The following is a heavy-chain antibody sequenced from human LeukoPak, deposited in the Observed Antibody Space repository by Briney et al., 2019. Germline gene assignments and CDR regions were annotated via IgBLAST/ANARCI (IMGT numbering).Heavy chain of an antibody. D-gene: IGHD2-15*01. V-gene: IGHV1-3*01. CDR1: GYAFSSYA. CDR3: AIHCSGGSCSRSYYFDY. CDR2: INAGNGNT. Sequence: ASVKVSCKASGYAFSSYAMHWVRQAPGQRLEWMGWINAGNGNTKYSQKFQDGITFTSDTSASTAYMELSSLRSEDTAVYYCAIHCSGGSCSRSYYFDYWGQGTLVTVSS. J-gene: IGHJ4*02.